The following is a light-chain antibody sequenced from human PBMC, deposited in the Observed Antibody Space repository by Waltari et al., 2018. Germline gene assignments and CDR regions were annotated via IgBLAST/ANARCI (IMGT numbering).Light chain of an antibody. Sequence: QSALTQPASVSGSPGQSITISCPGTSSDVGFYNYVSWYQQYPGQAPKLIIYDVFQRPSGVVNRFSGSKSGNTASLTISGLQTEDEGDYYCNSYTGSSSWVFGGGTKLTVL. CDR2: DVF. CDR3: NSYTGSSSWV. J-gene: IGLJ3*02. V-gene: IGLV2-14*03. CDR1: SSDVGFYNY.